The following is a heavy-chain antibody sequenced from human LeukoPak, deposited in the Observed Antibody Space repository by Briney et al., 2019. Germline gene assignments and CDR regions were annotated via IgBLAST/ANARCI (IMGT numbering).Heavy chain of an antibody. CDR3: ARDSRPIVVVTATPRYFDY. Sequence: ASVKVSCKASGYTFTSYYMHWVRQAPGQGLEWMGLINPSGGSTSYAQKFQGRVTMTRDTSTSTVYMELSSLRSEDTAVYYCARDSRPIVVVTATPRYFDYWGQGTLVTVSS. V-gene: IGHV1-46*01. CDR2: INPSGGST. CDR1: GYTFTSYY. D-gene: IGHD2-21*02. J-gene: IGHJ4*02.